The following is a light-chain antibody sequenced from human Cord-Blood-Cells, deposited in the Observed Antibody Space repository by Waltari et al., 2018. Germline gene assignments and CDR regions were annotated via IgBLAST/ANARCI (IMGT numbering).Light chain of an antibody. V-gene: IGKV3-20*01. CDR2: GAS. CDR1: QSVSSSY. Sequence: ELVLTQSPGTLSLSPGVRATLSCRASQSVSSSYLAWYQQKPGQAPRLLIYGASSRATGIPDRFSGSGSGTDFTLTISRLEPEDFAVYYCQQYGSSPKTFGQGTKVEIK. CDR3: QQYGSSPKT. J-gene: IGKJ1*01.